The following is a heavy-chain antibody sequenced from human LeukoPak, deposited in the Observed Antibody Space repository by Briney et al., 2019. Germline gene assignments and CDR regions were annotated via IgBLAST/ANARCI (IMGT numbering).Heavy chain of an antibody. CDR1: GFTFSGYD. Sequence: PGGSLRLSCAASGFTFSGYDMHWVRQATGKGLEWVSGIGTAGDTYYADSVKGRFTISRDNSKNTLYLQMNSLRAEDTAVYYCARDRAKVIATLMEWGQGTLVTVSS. V-gene: IGHV3-13*01. D-gene: IGHD2-21*01. J-gene: IGHJ4*02. CDR2: IGTAGDT. CDR3: ARDRAKVIATLME.